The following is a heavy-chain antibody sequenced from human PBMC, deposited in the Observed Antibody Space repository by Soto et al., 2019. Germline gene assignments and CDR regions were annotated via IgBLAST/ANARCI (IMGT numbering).Heavy chain of an antibody. CDR3: ATDKALGFRSGYVGPYMAV. V-gene: IGHV3-23*01. D-gene: IGHD3-3*01. Sequence: GGSLRLSCAASGFTFSSYAMSWVRQAPGKGLEWVSAISGSGGSTYYADSVKGRFTISRDNSKNTLYLQMNSLRAEDTAVYYCATDKALGFRSGYVGPYMAVWGKGTTVTVSS. CDR2: ISGSGGST. CDR1: GFTFSSYA. J-gene: IGHJ6*03.